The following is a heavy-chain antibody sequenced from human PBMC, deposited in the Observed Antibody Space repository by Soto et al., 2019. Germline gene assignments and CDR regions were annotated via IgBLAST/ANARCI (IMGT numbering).Heavy chain of an antibody. D-gene: IGHD3-10*01. V-gene: IGHV3-23*01. CDR3: ARSYYGSIEYYFDY. J-gene: IGHJ4*02. Sequence: GGSLRLSCAASGFTLSSYAMSWVRQAPGKGLEWVSAISGSGGSTYYADSVKGRFTISRDNSKNTLYLQMNSLRAEDTAVYYCARSYYGSIEYYFDYWGQGTLVTVSS. CDR2: ISGSGGST. CDR1: GFTLSSYA.